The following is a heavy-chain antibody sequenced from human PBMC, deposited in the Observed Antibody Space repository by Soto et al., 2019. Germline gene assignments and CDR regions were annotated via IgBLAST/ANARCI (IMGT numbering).Heavy chain of an antibody. D-gene: IGHD3-3*01. V-gene: IGHV1-69*12. CDR3: ASRTYQLEAGGYYYYYGMDV. Sequence: QVQLVQSGAEVKKPGSSVKVSCKASGGTFSSYAISWVRQAPGQGLEWMGGIIPIFGTANYAQQFQGRVTITADESTSTAYMELSSLRSEDTAVYYCASRTYQLEAGGYYYYYGMDVWGQGTTVTVSS. J-gene: IGHJ6*02. CDR2: IIPIFGTA. CDR1: GGTFSSYA.